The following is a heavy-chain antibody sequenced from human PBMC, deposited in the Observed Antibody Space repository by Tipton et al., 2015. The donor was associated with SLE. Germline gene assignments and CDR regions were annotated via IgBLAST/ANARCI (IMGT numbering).Heavy chain of an antibody. D-gene: IGHD3-10*01. Sequence: LRLSCTVSGGSISSGSYYWSWIRQPAGKGLEWIGRIYTSGSTNYNPSLKSRVTISVDTSKNQFSLKLSSVTAADTAVYYCARGKGNYYGSGSYYKLLYYGMDVWGQGTTVTVSS. V-gene: IGHV4-61*02. CDR2: IYTSGST. CDR3: ARGKGNYYGSGSYYKLLYYGMDV. J-gene: IGHJ6*02. CDR1: GGSISSGSYY.